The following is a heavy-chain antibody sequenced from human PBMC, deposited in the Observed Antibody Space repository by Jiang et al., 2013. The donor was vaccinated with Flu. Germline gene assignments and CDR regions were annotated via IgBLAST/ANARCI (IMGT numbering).Heavy chain of an antibody. V-gene: IGHV1-69*02. CDR1: GGTFSSYT. CDR2: IIPILGIA. J-gene: IGHJ4*02. D-gene: IGHD2-15*01. CDR3: ARVALVGVVAANY. Sequence: GAEVKKPGSSVKVSCKASGGTFSSYTISWVRQAPGQGLEWMGRIIPILGIANYAQKFQGRVTITADKSTSTAYMELSSLRSEDTAVYYCARVALVGVVAANYWGQGTLVTVSS.